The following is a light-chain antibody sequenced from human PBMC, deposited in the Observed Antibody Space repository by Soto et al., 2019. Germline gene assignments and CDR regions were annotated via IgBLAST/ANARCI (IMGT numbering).Light chain of an antibody. V-gene: IGKV1-39*01. J-gene: IGKJ1*01. CDR3: QHSYSSPRT. Sequence: QLTQSPASLSASEGDRSTLTWRASQSISSYLNWYQQEPGKAPRLVIYAASSLASGIPERFSGSGAGTEFTLTISRLQSEDFATYYCQHSYSSPRTVGQGTKVDIK. CDR2: AAS. CDR1: QSISSY.